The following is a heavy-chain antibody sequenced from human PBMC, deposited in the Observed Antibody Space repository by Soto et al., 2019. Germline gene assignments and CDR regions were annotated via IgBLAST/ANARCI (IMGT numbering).Heavy chain of an antibody. CDR1: GFSFTGYY. CDR2: INAHSGGT. V-gene: IGHV1-2*02. CDR3: AKDLTRQLAYWLDX. J-gene: IGHJ5*02. D-gene: IGHD6-6*01. Sequence: VSVKVSCKASGFSFTGYYIHWLRQAPGQGLEWIGCINAHSGGTEYEQKFQGRVTFNRDTSIATAYLTLTSLTSEDPALYYCAKDLTRQLAYWLDXWGQGTQVTVSX.